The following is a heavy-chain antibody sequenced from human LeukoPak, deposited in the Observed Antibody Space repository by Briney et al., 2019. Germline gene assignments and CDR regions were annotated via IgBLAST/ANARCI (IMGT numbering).Heavy chain of an antibody. J-gene: IGHJ4*02. CDR3: ARERNGWYFDY. D-gene: IGHD6-19*01. CDR1: GFTVSSNY. Sequence: GGSLRLSCAASGFTVSSNYMSWVRQAPGKGLEWVSVIYSGGSTYYADSVKGRLTISRDNSKNTLYLQMNSLRAEDTAVYYCARERNGWYFDYWGQGTLVTVSS. CDR2: IYSGGST. V-gene: IGHV3-53*05.